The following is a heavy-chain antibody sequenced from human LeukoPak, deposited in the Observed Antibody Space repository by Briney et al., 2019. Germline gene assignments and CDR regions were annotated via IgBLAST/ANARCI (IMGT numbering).Heavy chain of an antibody. CDR2: ISSSGSTI. CDR3: ARVYTYGSPTSYLEY. V-gene: IGHV3-48*03. J-gene: IGHJ4*02. D-gene: IGHD3-10*01. Sequence: GGSLRLSCAASGFTFSSYEMNWVRQAPGKGLEWVSYISSSGSTIYYADSLKGRFTISRDNARNSLFLQMNSLRAEDTAVYYCARVYTYGSPTSYLEYRGQGTVVTVSS. CDR1: GFTFSSYE.